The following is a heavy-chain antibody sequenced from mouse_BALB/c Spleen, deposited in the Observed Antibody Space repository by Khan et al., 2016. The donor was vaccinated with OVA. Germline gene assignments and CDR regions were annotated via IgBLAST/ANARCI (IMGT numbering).Heavy chain of an antibody. Sequence: EVQLVESGPGLVKPSQSLSLSCTVTGYSITSDYAWYWIRQFPGNKMEWRGYITYSGNTNYNPSLRSRFSITRDTSKNQFFPQLNSVTTEDTATYDCARVYGGDFDYWGQGTTLTVSS. CDR2: ITYSGNT. CDR1: GYSITSDYA. V-gene: IGHV3-2*02. CDR3: ARVYGGDFDY. D-gene: IGHD1-1*01. J-gene: IGHJ2*01.